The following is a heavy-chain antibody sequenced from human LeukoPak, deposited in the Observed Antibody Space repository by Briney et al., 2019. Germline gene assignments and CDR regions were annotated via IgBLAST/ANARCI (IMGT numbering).Heavy chain of an antibody. J-gene: IGHJ4*02. CDR1: RDSISSRDYY. Sequence: PSETLSLTCSVSRDSISSRDYYWSWIRQPPGKGLEWIGYIYYSGSTSYNPSLKSRVTISVDTSKNQFSLKLSSVTAADTAVYYCARQEGYSSGWYPFDYWGQGTLVTVSS. CDR2: IYYSGST. CDR3: ARQEGYSSGWYPFDY. V-gene: IGHV4-30-4*08. D-gene: IGHD6-19*01.